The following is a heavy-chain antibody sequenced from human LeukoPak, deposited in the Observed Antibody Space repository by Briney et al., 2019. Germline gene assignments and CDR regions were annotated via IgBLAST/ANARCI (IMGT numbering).Heavy chain of an antibody. CDR2: IYHSGST. J-gene: IGHJ5*02. CDR3: ARRYDFSSGWFPHWFDP. Sequence: SETLSLTCAVSGYSISSGYYWGWIRQPPGKGLEWIGSIYHSGSTYYNPSLKSRVTISVDTSKNQFPLKLSSVTAADTAVYYCARRYDFSSGWFPHWFDPWGQGTLVTVSS. CDR1: GYSISSGYY. D-gene: IGHD6-19*01. V-gene: IGHV4-38-2*01.